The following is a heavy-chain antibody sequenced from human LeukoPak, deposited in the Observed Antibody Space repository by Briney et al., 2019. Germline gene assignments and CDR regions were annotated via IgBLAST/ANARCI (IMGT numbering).Heavy chain of an antibody. D-gene: IGHD3-10*01. Sequence: GASVKVSCKASGYTFTSYAMHWVRQAPGQRLEWMGWINAGNGNTKYSQKFQGRVTITRDTSASTAYMELSSLRSEDTAVYYCARSGSRLLWFGETMGYCDHWGQGTLVTVSS. CDR1: GYTFTSYA. V-gene: IGHV1-3*01. J-gene: IGHJ4*02. CDR2: INAGNGNT. CDR3: ARSGSRLLWFGETMGYCDH.